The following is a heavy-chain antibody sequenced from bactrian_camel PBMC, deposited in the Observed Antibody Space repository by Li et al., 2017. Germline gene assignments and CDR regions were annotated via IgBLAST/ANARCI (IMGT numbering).Heavy chain of an antibody. CDR1: GFTFSGYG. D-gene: IGHD7*01. CDR3: VRNRGGGNEY. CDR2: ISVSGGIT. Sequence: VQLVESGGGLVQPGGSLRLSCAASGFTFSGYGMSWVRQAPGKGLEWVSAISVSGGITYYSHSVKGRFTISRDVARNTVALQMNSLEPEDTAVYWCVRNRGGGNEYWGQGTQVTVS. V-gene: IGHV3S40*01. J-gene: IGHJ4*01.